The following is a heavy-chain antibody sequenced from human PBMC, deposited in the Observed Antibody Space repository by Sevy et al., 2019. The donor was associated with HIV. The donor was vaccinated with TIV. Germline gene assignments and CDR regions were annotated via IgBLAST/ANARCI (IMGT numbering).Heavy chain of an antibody. CDR1: GFTFSSYA. CDR2: ISGSGGST. J-gene: IGHJ3*02. CDR3: AKDRGGGSSRHDAFDI. V-gene: IGHV3-23*01. D-gene: IGHD2-2*01. Sequence: GGSLRLSCAASGFTFSSYAMSWVRQAPGKGLEWVSAISGSGGSTYYADSVKGRFTISRDNSKNTLYLQMNSLRAEDTAVYYCAKDRGGGSSRHDAFDIWGQGTMVTVSS.